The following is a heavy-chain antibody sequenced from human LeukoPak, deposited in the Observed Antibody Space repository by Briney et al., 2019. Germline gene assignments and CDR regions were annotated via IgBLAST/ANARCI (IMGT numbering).Heavy chain of an antibody. CDR3: ARGKDWFDS. Sequence: GGSLGLSCAASGFSFSTYWMTWVRLAPGKGLEWVANIKQDGREKNYVDSVKGRFTISRDNAKNSLYLQMNSLRVEDTAVYYCARGKDWFDSWGQGILVTASS. CDR1: GFSFSTYW. V-gene: IGHV3-7*01. CDR2: IKQDGREK. J-gene: IGHJ5*01.